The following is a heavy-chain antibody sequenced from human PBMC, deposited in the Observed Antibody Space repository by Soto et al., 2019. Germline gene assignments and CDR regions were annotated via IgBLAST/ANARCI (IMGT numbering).Heavy chain of an antibody. J-gene: IGHJ3*01. CDR3: AREGLMYRSGWDAIDV. D-gene: IGHD6-19*01. CDR1: GGSISNYY. CDR2: IYYSGNT. V-gene: IGHV4-59*01. Sequence: SETLSLTCTVSGGSISNYYWTWIRQPPGMGLEWIGYIYYSGNTNYNPSLKSRVTISVDTSKNQFSLKLSSVTAADTAVYYCAREGLMYRSGWDAIDVWGPGTMVTVSS.